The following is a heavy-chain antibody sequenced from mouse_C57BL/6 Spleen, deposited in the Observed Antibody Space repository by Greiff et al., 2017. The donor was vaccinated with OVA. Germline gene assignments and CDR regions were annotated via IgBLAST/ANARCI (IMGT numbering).Heavy chain of an antibody. CDR1: GYTFTSYW. CDR3: ARDDDYDERFAY. Sequence: QVQLKQSGTELVKPGASVKLSCKASGYTFTSYWMHWVKQRPGQGLEWIGNINPSNGGTNYNEKFKSKATLTVDKSSSTAYMQLSSLTSEDSAVYYCARDDDYDERFAYWGQGTLVTVSA. CDR2: INPSNGGT. D-gene: IGHD2-4*01. J-gene: IGHJ3*01. V-gene: IGHV1-53*01.